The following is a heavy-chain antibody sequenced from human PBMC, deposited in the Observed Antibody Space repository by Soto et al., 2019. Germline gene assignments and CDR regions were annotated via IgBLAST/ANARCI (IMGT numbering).Heavy chain of an antibody. D-gene: IGHD4-17*01. CDR2: IDWDDDK. V-gene: IGHV2-70*04. J-gene: IGHJ5*02. CDR1: GFSLSTSGMR. CDR3: ARTQYGDSDDWFDP. Sequence: SGPTLVNPTQTLTLTCTFSGFSLSTSGMRVSWIRQPPGKALEWLARIDWDDDKFYSTSLKTRLTISKDTSKNQVVLTMTNMDPVDTATYYCARTQYGDSDDWFDPWGQGTLVTVSS.